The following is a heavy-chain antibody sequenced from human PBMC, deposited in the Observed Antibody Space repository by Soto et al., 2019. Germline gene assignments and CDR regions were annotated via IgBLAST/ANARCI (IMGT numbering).Heavy chain of an antibody. V-gene: IGHV4-30-2*01. CDR2: IYHSGST. CDR3: ARASTTVTTLDY. J-gene: IGHJ4*02. D-gene: IGHD4-17*01. Sequence: QLQLQESGSGLVKPSQTLSLTCAVSGGSISSGGYSWSWIRQPPGKGPEWIGYIYHSGSTYYNPSLKSRVXXXVXWSKNQFSLKLSSVTAADTAVYYCARASTTVTTLDYWGQGTLVTVSS. CDR1: GGSISSGGYS.